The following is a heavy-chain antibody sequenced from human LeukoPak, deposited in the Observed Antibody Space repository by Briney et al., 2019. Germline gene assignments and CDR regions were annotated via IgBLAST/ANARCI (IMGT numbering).Heavy chain of an antibody. J-gene: IGHJ4*02. D-gene: IGHD3-9*01. CDR3: ARWGDYDILTGYYVSDF. CDR2: ITGSGDTT. V-gene: IGHV3-23*01. Sequence: GGSLRLSCAASGFIFRNYAMSWVRQAPGKGLEWVSAITGSGDTTYYADSVKGRFTISRDNSKNTLYVEMNTLRAEDTAVYYCARWGDYDILTGYYVSDFWGQGTLVTVSS. CDR1: GFIFRNYA.